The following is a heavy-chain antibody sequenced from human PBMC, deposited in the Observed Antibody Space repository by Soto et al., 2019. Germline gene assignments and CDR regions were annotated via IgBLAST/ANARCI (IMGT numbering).Heavy chain of an antibody. CDR3: AASIFYYGMDV. J-gene: IGHJ6*02. V-gene: IGHV5-51*01. CDR2: IYPGDSDT. Sequence: GESLKISCKGSGYTFTNYWFGWVRQMPGKGLEWMGIIYPGDSDTKYNPSFQGQVTISADKSITTTYLRWTSLKASDTAIYYCAASIFYYGMDVWGQGTTVTVSS. CDR1: GYTFTNYW.